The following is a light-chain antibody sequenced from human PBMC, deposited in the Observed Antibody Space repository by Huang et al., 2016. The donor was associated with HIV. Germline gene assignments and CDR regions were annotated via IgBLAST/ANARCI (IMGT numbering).Light chain of an antibody. Sequence: DIVLTQSPATLSLSPGERATLSCRAGHSVGSYLAWYQQTPGQAPRLLVSDSSHRATGIPARFSGSGSGTDFTLTISSLEPEDFAVYYCHQHSSWPGTFGQGTRVEIK. CDR2: DSS. CDR3: HQHSSWPGT. CDR1: HSVGSY. V-gene: IGKV3-11*01. J-gene: IGKJ1*01.